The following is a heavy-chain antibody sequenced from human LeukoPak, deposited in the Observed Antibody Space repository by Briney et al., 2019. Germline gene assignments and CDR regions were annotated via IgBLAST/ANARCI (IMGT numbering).Heavy chain of an antibody. CDR1: GGTFSSYA. CDR3: ASVEQWLDAFDI. V-gene: IGHV1-69*05. Sequence: SVKVSCKASGGTFSSYAISWVRQAPGQGLEWMGRIIPIFGTANYAQKFQARVTITTDESTSTAYMELSSLRSEDTAVYYCASVEQWLDAFDIWGQGTMVTVSS. CDR2: IIPIFGTA. J-gene: IGHJ3*02. D-gene: IGHD6-19*01.